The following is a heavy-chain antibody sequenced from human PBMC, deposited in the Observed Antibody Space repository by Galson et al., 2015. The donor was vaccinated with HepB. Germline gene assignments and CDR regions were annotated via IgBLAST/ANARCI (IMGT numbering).Heavy chain of an antibody. CDR1: GFTFTDAR. Sequence: SLSLSCAASGFTFTDARVSWVRQAPGKGLEWVGRIKSKTFGGTVDYATPVKGRFTISRDDSKHTLSLLMNSLKTEDTAVYYCTTTVRPEDFIDYWGQGTLVTVSS. V-gene: IGHV3-15*01. CDR3: TTTVRPEDFIDY. D-gene: IGHD1-14*01. CDR2: IKSKTFGGTV. J-gene: IGHJ4*02.